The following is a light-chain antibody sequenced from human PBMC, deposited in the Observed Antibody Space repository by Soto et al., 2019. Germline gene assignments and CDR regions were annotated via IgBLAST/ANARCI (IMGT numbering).Light chain of an antibody. J-gene: IGLJ1*01. Sequence: ALTQPASVSWSPGQSFTIFCTGTSSDVGGYNYVSCYQQHQGNAPKLLIYEVRNRPSGVSNRSSGSKSGNTAPLTISGLQAEDEADYNCTSYTGSSTPVFGPGTKVT. CDR2: EVR. V-gene: IGLV2-14*01. CDR1: SSDVGGYNY. CDR3: TSYTGSSTPV.